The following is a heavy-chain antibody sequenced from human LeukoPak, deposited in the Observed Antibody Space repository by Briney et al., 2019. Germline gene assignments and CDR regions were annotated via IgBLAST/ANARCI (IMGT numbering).Heavy chain of an antibody. J-gene: IGHJ4*02. CDR1: GFTFRSYG. V-gene: IGHV3-33*06. CDR3: AKGQRTLDY. D-gene: IGHD6-25*01. CDR2: IWYDGSNK. Sequence: GGSLRLSCAASGFTFRSYGMHWVRQAPGKGLEWVAVIWYDGSNKYYTDSVKGRFTISRDNSKNTLYLQMNSLRAEDTAVYYCAKGQRTLDYWGQGTLVTVSS.